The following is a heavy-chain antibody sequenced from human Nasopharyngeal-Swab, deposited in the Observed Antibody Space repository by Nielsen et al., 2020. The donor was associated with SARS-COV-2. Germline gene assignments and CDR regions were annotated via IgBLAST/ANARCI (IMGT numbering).Heavy chain of an antibody. CDR1: GNTFNAYF. Sequence: ASVKVSCKASGNTFNAYFLHWARQAPGQGLEWMGRISPNSGATDYAQKFQGRVTVTRDTSASVVYMELSGLTSDDSAMYFCATDNGRCYAFWSWGQGALVTVSS. D-gene: IGHD3/OR15-3a*01. V-gene: IGHV1-2*06. CDR2: ISPNSGAT. J-gene: IGHJ4*02. CDR3: ATDNGRCYAFWS.